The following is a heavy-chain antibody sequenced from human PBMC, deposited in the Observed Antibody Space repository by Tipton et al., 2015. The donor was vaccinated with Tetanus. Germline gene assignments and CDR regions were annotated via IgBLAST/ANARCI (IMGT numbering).Heavy chain of an antibody. D-gene: IGHD3-22*01. Sequence: QSGPEVKKPGASVKVSCKASGYTFTSYGISWVRQAPGQGLEWMGWISAYNGNTNYAQKLQGRVTMTTDTSTSAAYMELRSLRSDDTAVYYCARGGTYYYDSSGDTYYYFGMGVGGQGTTVTVSS. V-gene: IGHV1-18*01. CDR2: ISAYNGNT. CDR3: ARGGTYYYDSSGDTYYYFGMGV. J-gene: IGHJ6*02. CDR1: GYTFTSYG.